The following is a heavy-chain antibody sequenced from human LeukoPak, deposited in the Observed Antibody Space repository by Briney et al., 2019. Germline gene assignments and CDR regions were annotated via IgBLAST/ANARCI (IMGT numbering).Heavy chain of an antibody. CDR3: ARAGRITVVVPAAREVWFDP. D-gene: IGHD2-2*01. Sequence: ASVKVSCKASGYTLSGYGISWVRQAPGQGLEWMGWISAYNGNTNYAQKLQGRVTMTTDTSTSTAYMELRSLRSDDTAVYYCARAGRITVVVPAAREVWFDPWGQGTLVTVSS. CDR1: GYTLSGYG. J-gene: IGHJ5*02. CDR2: ISAYNGNT. V-gene: IGHV1-18*01.